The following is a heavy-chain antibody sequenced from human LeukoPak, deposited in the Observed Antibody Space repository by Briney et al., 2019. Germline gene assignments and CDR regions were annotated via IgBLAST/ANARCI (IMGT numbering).Heavy chain of an antibody. V-gene: IGHV1-3*01. CDR2: INAGNGNT. D-gene: IGHD3-9*01. CDR1: GYTFTSYA. CDR3: ARERARYFATPLNY. Sequence: ASVKVSCKASGYTFTSYAMHWVRQAPGQRLEWMGWINAGNGNTKYSQKFQGRVTITRDTSVSTAYMELSSLRSEDTAVYYCARERARYFATPLNYWGQGTLVTVSS. J-gene: IGHJ4*02.